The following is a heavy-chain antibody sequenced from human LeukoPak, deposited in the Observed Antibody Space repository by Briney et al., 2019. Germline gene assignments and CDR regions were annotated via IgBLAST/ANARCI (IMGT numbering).Heavy chain of an antibody. CDR2: IYYSGST. V-gene: IGHV4-59*01. J-gene: IGHJ5*02. CDR3: ARLTGYSSESWFDP. CDR1: GVSISNYY. Sequence: PSETLSLTCTVSGVSISNYYWSWIRQPPGKGLEWIGYIYYSGSTNYKSSLKSRVTISVDTSKNQFSLKLSSVTAADTAVYYCARLTGYSSESWFDPWGQGTLVTVSS. D-gene: IGHD3-9*01.